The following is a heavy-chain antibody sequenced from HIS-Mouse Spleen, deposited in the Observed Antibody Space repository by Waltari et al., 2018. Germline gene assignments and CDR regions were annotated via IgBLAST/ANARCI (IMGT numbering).Heavy chain of an antibody. CDR2: ISGCGGST. V-gene: IGHV3-23*01. CDR3: ANGGYSSSWRY. D-gene: IGHD6-13*01. Sequence: EVQLLESAGGLVQPGGSLRLSCAASGCTFSSYAMSWVRQAPGEGLEWVSAISGCGGSTYYADSVKGRFTISRDNSKNTLYLQMNSLRAEDTAVYYCANGGYSSSWRYWGQGTLVTVSS. CDR1: GCTFSSYA. J-gene: IGHJ4*02.